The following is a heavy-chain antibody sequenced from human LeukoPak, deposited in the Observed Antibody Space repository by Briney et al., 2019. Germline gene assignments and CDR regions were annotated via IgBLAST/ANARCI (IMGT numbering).Heavy chain of an antibody. CDR1: GYTFTSYY. D-gene: IGHD4-17*01. Sequence: ASVKVSCKASGYTFTSYYMHWVRQAPGQGLEWMGIINPSGGSTSYAQKFQGRVTMTRDTSTSTVYMELSSLRSEDTAVYYCARSDTATLRSYYGMDVWGQGTTVTVSS. V-gene: IGHV1-46*01. CDR2: INPSGGST. J-gene: IGHJ6*02. CDR3: ARSDTATLRSYYGMDV.